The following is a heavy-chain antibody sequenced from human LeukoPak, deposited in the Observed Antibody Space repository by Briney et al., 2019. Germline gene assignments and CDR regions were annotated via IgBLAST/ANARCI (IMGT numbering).Heavy chain of an antibody. V-gene: IGHV3-30*18. CDR1: GFTFSSYG. J-gene: IGHJ4*02. D-gene: IGHD2-15*01. CDR2: ISYDGSNK. Sequence: GGSLRLSCAASGFTFSSYGMHWVRQAPGKGLEWVAVISYDGSNKYYADSVKGRFTISRDNSKNTLYLQLNSLRAEDTALYYCVKGGWLDYWGQGTLVTVSS. CDR3: VKGGWLDY.